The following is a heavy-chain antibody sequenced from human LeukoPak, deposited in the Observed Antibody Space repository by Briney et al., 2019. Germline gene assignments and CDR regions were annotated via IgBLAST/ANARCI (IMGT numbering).Heavy chain of an antibody. CDR2: ISPGSGGT. Sequence: ASVKVSCKSTGYTFTDYYMHWLRQAPGQGLEWMGWISPGSGGTNYAQKFQGRVTMTRDTSISTAYMELSRLRSDDAAIYYCAKGTLYYSYSSTYYPPFEYWGQGALVTVSS. V-gene: IGHV1-2*02. D-gene: IGHD3-22*01. CDR1: GYTFTDYY. J-gene: IGHJ4*02. CDR3: AKGTLYYSYSSTYYPPFEY.